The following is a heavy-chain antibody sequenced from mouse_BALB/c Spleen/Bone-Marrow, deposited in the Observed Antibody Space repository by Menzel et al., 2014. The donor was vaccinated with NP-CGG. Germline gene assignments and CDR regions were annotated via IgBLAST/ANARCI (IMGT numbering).Heavy chain of an antibody. Sequence: QVQLKQSGPELVKPGASVKMSCKASGYTFTDCVISWVKQRTGQGLEWIGEIYPGSGSTYYNEKFKGKATLTADKSSNTAYMQLSSLTSEDSAVYFCDYYGSSYFDYWGQGTTLTVSS. CDR2: IYPGSGST. D-gene: IGHD1-1*01. J-gene: IGHJ2*01. V-gene: IGHV1-77*01. CDR1: GYTFTDCV. CDR3: DYYGSSYFDY.